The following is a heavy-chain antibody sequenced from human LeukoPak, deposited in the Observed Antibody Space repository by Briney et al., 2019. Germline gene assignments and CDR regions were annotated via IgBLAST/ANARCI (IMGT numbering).Heavy chain of an antibody. V-gene: IGHV3-48*03. D-gene: IGHD3-9*01. CDR2: IGSSGTTI. J-gene: IGHJ4*02. CDR1: GFTFNTYE. Sequence: GGSLRLSCAASGFTFNTYEMTWVRQAPGKGLEWVSYIGSSGTTIYYADSVKGRFTISRDNAKNSLFLQMNSLRAEDTAIYYCARPKTLTGYVWGYCDYWGQGTLVTVSS. CDR3: ARPKTLTGYVWGYCDY.